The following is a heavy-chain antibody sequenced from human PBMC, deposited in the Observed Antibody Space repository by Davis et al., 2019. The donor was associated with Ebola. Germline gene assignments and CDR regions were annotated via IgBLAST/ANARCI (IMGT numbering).Heavy chain of an antibody. Sequence: GSLRLSCSVSGGSISSYYWSWIRRPPGKGLEWIGYIYYSGTSNYNPSLKSRVTLSVDTSKNQFSLNLTSVTAADTAVYYCARGHYGSHFDFWSQGTLVTVSS. CDR3: ARGHYGSHFDF. CDR2: IYYSGTS. D-gene: IGHD3-10*01. V-gene: IGHV4-59*01. CDR1: GGSISSYY. J-gene: IGHJ4*02.